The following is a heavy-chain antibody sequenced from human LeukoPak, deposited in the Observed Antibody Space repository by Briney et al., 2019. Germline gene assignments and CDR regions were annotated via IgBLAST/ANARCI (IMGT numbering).Heavy chain of an antibody. Sequence: GGSLRLSCAASGFTFSDYYMSWIRQAPGKGLEWVSYISSSGSTIYYADSVKGRFTISRDNAKNSLYLQMNSLRAEDTAVYYCARGLFYYDFWSAPSSYMDVWGKGTTVTVSS. CDR1: GFTFSDYY. CDR3: ARGLFYYDFWSAPSSYMDV. CDR2: ISSSGSTI. D-gene: IGHD3-3*01. V-gene: IGHV3-11*04. J-gene: IGHJ6*03.